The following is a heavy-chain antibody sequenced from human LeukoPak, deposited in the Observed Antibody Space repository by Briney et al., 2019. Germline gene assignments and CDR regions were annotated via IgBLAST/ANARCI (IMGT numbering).Heavy chain of an antibody. J-gene: IGHJ6*02. D-gene: IGHD3-3*01. Sequence: GGSLRLSCAASGFTFSSYAMSWVRQAPGKGLEWVSAISGSGGSTYYADSVKGRFTISRDNSKNTLYLQMNSLRAEDTAVYYRGNYDFWSGIPYYYYGMDVWGQGTTVTVSS. CDR1: GFTFSSYA. CDR3: GNYDFWSGIPYYYYGMDV. V-gene: IGHV3-23*01. CDR2: ISGSGGST.